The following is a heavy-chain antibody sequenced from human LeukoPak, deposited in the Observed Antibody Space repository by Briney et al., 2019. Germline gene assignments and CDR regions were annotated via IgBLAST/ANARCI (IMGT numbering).Heavy chain of an antibody. Sequence: SGTLSLTCAVYGLSFSGYYWSWIRQPPGKGLEWIGYIYYSGSTYYNPSLKSRVTVSVDTSKNQFSLKLRSVTAADPAVYYCARDYRRGYMDVWGQGTTVTVSS. V-gene: IGHV4-34*01. CDR3: ARDYRRGYMDV. D-gene: IGHD3-10*01. CDR1: GLSFSGYY. J-gene: IGHJ6*03. CDR2: IYYSGST.